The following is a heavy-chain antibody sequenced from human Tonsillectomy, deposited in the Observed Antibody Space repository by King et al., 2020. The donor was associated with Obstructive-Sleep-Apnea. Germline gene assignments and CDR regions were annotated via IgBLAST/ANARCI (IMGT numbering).Heavy chain of an antibody. CDR1: GFSFRNYA. CDR2: ISAFGDST. V-gene: IGHV3-23*04. CDR3: AKDPAYYDSRGYYSGAYYFDS. D-gene: IGHD3-22*01. J-gene: IGHJ4*02. Sequence: DVQLVESGGGLVQPGGSLRVSCAASGFSFRNYAMNWVRQIPGKGLEWVSVISAFGDSTYYADSVKGRFTMSRDNSKNTLYLQMDSLRAEDTAVYYCAKDPAYYDSRGYYSGAYYFDSWGQGTLVSVSS.